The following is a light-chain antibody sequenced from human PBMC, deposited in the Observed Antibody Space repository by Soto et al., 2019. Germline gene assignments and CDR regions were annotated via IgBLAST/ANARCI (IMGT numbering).Light chain of an antibody. CDR1: SSDVGGYNY. J-gene: IGLJ2*01. CDR3: SSYTSNSTGVV. V-gene: IGLV2-14*01. CDR2: DVS. Sequence: QSALTQPASLSGSPGQSITISCTGTSSDVGGYNYVSWYQQHPGKAPKLMIYDVSNRPSGVSNRFSGSKSGNTASLTISGLQSEDEADSYCSSYTSNSTGVVFGGGTKVTVL.